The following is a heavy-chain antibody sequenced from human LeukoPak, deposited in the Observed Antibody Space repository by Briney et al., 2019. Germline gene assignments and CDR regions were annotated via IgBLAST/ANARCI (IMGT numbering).Heavy chain of an antibody. J-gene: IGHJ6*02. Sequence: GGSLRLSCAASGFTFSSYWMHWVRQAPGKGLVWVSRINSDGSSTSYADSVKGRFTISRDNAKNTLYLQMNSLRAEDTAVYYCARGMYYDFWSDYYGMDVWGHGTTVTVSS. V-gene: IGHV3-74*01. CDR3: ARGMYYDFWSDYYGMDV. D-gene: IGHD3-3*01. CDR1: GFTFSSYW. CDR2: INSDGSST.